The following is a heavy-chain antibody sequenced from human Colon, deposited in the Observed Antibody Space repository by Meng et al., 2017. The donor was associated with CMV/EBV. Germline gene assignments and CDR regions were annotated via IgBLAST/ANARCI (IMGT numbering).Heavy chain of an antibody. D-gene: IGHD2-15*01. Sequence: SETLSLTCTVSGGSISNFYWSWIRQPPGKGLEWIGYIHNSGSTNSNASLKSRVTMSVDTSTNKFSLKLTSVTAADTAVYYCARDRDLFPQGGYYDMDVWGQGTTVTVSS. V-gene: IGHV4-59*01. CDR2: IHNSGST. J-gene: IGHJ6*02. CDR3: ARDRDLFPQGGYYDMDV. CDR1: GGSISNFY.